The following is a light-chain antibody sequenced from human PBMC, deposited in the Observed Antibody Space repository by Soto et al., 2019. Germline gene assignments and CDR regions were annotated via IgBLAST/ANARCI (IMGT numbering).Light chain of an antibody. CDR3: QTWGTGIQAV. CDR1: SGHSSYA. J-gene: IGLJ7*01. V-gene: IGLV4-69*01. CDR2: LNSDGSH. Sequence: QLVLTQSPSASASLGASVKRTCTLRSGHSSYAISWHQQQPEKGPRYLMKLNSDGSHSKGDGIPDRFSGSSSGAERYLTISSLQSEDEADYYCQTWGTGIQAVFGGGTQLTVL.